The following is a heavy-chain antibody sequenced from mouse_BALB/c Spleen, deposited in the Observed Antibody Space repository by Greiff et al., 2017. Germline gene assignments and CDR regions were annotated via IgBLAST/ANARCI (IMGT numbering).Heavy chain of an antibody. CDR1: GYTFTSYW. CDR2: INPSNGRT. Sequence: VQLQQPGAELVNPGASVKLSCKASGYTFTSYWMHWVKQRPGQGLEWIGEINPSNGRTNYNEKFKSKATLTVDKSSSTAYMQLSSLTSEDSAVYYCARSGNYYAMDYWGQGTSVTVSS. V-gene: IGHV1S81*02. CDR3: ARSGNYYAMDY. J-gene: IGHJ4*01. D-gene: IGHD3-1*01.